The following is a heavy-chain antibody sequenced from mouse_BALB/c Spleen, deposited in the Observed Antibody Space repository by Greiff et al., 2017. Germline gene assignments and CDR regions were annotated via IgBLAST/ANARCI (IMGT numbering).Heavy chain of an antibody. J-gene: IGHJ1*01. CDR1: GYSFTGYT. CDR2: INPYNGGT. V-gene: IGHV1-18*01. CDR3: AREDGYDPHWYFDV. D-gene: IGHD2-2*01. Sequence: EVKLVESGPELVKPGASMKISCKASGYSFTGYTMNWVKQSHGKNLEWIGLINPYNGGTSYNQKFKGKATLTVDKSSSTAYMELLSLTSEDSAVYYCAREDGYDPHWYFDVWGAGTTVTVSS.